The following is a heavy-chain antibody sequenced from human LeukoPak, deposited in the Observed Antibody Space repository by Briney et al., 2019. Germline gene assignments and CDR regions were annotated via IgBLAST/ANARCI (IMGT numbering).Heavy chain of an antibody. CDR2: TYYRSKWYN. J-gene: IGHJ4*02. D-gene: IGHD6-13*01. Sequence: SQTLSLTCAISGDSVSSNSAAWNWIRQSPSRGLEWLGRTYYRSKWYNDYAVSVKSRITINPDTSKNQFSLQLNSVTPEDTAVYYCARGAGPKQQLTAYYFDYWGRGTLVTVSS. V-gene: IGHV6-1*01. CDR1: GDSVSSNSAA. CDR3: ARGAGPKQQLTAYYFDY.